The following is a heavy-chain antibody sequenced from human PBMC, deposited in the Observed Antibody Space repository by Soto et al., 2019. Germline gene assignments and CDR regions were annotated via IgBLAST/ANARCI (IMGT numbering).Heavy chain of an antibody. CDR1: GGTFSSYA. V-gene: IGHV1-69*13. CDR2: IIPIFGTA. D-gene: IGHD3-22*01. J-gene: IGHJ4*02. CDR3: ASHTYYYDSSGPIDY. Sequence: ASVKVSCKASGGTFSSYAISWVRQAPGQGLEWMGGIIPIFGTANYAQKFQGRVTITADESTSTAYMELSSLRSEDTAVYYCASHTYYYDSSGPIDYWGQGTLVTVS.